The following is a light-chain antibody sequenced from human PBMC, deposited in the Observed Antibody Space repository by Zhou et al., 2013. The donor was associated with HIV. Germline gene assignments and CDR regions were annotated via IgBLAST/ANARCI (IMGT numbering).Light chain of an antibody. J-gene: IGKJ4*01. CDR3: QQRSNWPPLT. CDR1: QSVSSY. Sequence: LVLTQSPATLSLSPGERATLSCRASQSVSSYLAWYQQKPGQAPRLLIYGASNRATGIPARFSGSGSGTDFTLTISSLEPEDFAVYYCQQRSNWPPLTFGGGTKVEIK. CDR2: GAS. V-gene: IGKV3-11*01.